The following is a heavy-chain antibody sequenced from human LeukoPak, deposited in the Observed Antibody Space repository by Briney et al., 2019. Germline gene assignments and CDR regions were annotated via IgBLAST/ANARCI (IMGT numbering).Heavy chain of an antibody. J-gene: IGHJ4*02. D-gene: IGHD3-10*01. CDR2: IKQDGSEK. CDR1: GFTFSSYW. Sequence: GGSLRLSCAASGFTFSSYWMSWVRQAPGKGLEWVANIKQDGSEKYYVDSVKGRFTISRDNAKNSLYLQMNSLRAEDTAVYYCARESPHYGSGFPDYWGQGTLVTVSS. V-gene: IGHV3-7*01. CDR3: ARESPHYGSGFPDY.